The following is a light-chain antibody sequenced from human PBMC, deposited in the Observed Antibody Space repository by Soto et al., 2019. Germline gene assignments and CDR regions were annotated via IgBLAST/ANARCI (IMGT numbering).Light chain of an antibody. V-gene: IGKV3-20*01. CDR2: DAS. CDR1: QSVSSGY. CDR3: RQYGSSPA. J-gene: IGKJ4*01. Sequence: EIVLTQSPGTLSLSPGERATLSCRASQSVSSGYLAWYQHKPGQAPRLLIYDASSRATGIPDRFSGSGSGTEFTITISSLEPEDFAVYYCRQYGSSPAFGGGTKVEIK.